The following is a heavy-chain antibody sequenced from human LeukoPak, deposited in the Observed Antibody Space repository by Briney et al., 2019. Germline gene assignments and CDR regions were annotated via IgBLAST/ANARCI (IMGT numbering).Heavy chain of an antibody. CDR3: ARVRKPYYDFWSGYPNRGKEYYFDY. CDR1: GGSVSSGSYY. CDR2: IYYSGST. J-gene: IGHJ4*02. D-gene: IGHD3-3*01. V-gene: IGHV4-61*01. Sequence: SETLSLTCTVSGGSVSSGSYYWSWIRQPPGKGLEWIGYIYYSGSTNYNPSLKSRATISVDTSKNQFSLKLSSVTAADTAAYYCARVRKPYYDFWSGYPNRGKEYYFDYWGQGTLVTVSS.